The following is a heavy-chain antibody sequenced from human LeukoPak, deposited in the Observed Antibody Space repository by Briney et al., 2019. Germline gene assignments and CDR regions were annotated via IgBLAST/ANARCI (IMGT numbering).Heavy chain of an antibody. CDR2: IYSGGST. Sequence: PGGSLRLSCAASGFTVSSNYMSWVRQAPGKGLEWVSVIYSGGSTYYADSVKGRLTISRDNSKNTLYLQMNSLRAEDTAVYYCAKDDPLGDYVTSWGQGTLVTVSS. CDR3: AKDDPLGDYVTS. D-gene: IGHD4-17*01. V-gene: IGHV3-53*01. CDR1: GFTVSSNY. J-gene: IGHJ4*02.